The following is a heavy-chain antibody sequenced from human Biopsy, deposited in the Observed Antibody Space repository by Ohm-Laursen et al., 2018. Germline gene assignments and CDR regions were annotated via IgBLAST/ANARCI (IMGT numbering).Heavy chain of an antibody. Sequence: GTLSLTCTLSGASVRSHFLTWIRQPPGKGLQWIGSISNSGTTKSSPSLKSRVNISLHTSKNQFSLKLSSVTAADTGVYYCAQTRNDYGGFYFDYWGRGTLVTVSS. J-gene: IGHJ4*02. V-gene: IGHV4-59*08. CDR3: AQTRNDYGGFYFDY. D-gene: IGHD4/OR15-4a*01. CDR1: GASVRSHF. CDR2: ISNSGTT.